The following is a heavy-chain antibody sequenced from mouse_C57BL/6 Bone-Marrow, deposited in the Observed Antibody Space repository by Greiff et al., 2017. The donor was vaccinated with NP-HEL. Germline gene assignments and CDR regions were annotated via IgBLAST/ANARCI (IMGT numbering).Heavy chain of an antibody. CDR2: ISYSGST. J-gene: IGHJ2*01. CDR3: ARGNYYGSSDYFDY. Sequence: EVQLQQSGPGLAKPSQTLSLTCSVTGYSITSDYWNWIRKFPGNKLEYMGYISYSGSTNYNPSLNSRISITRDTSKNPYYLQLNSVTPEDTATYYCARGNYYGSSDYFDYWSEGTTLTVSS. CDR1: GYSITSDY. D-gene: IGHD1-1*01. V-gene: IGHV3-8*01.